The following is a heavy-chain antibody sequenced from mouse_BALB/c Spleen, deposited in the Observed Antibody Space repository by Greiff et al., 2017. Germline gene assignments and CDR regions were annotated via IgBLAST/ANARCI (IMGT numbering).Heavy chain of an antibody. CDR2: IYPYNGGT. Sequence: EVQLQQSGPELVKPGASVKISCKASGYTFTDYNMHWVKQSHGKSLEWIGYIYPYNGGTGYNQKFKSKATLTVDNSSSTAYMELRSLTSEDSAVYYCARSLYYYGSSPWFAYWGQGTLVTVSA. CDR3: ARSLYYYGSSPWFAY. CDR1: GYTFTDYN. D-gene: IGHD1-1*01. J-gene: IGHJ3*01. V-gene: IGHV1S29*02.